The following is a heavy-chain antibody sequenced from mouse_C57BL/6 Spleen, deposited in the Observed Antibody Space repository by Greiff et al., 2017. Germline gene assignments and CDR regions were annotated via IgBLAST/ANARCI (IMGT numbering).Heavy chain of an antibody. CDR3: ARFDGYYRFAY. CDR1: GYTFTGYW. D-gene: IGHD2-3*01. CDR2: ILPGSGST. J-gene: IGHJ3*01. Sequence: VQLQQSGAELMTPGASVKLSCKATGYTFTGYWIEWVKQLPGHGLEWIGEILPGSGSTNYNEKVKGKATFTADTSSNTVYMQRSSLTTEDSAIYDGARFDGYYRFAYWFQGTLVTVSA. V-gene: IGHV1-9*01.